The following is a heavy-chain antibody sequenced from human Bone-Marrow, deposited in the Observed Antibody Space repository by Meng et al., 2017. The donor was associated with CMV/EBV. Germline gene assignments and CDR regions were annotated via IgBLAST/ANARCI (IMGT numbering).Heavy chain of an antibody. D-gene: IGHD1-1*01. J-gene: IGHJ4*02. CDR2: IKSKGDGGTI. V-gene: IGHV3-15*01. CDR3: TTPQPHRDNPDY. Sequence: GESLKISCVVSGLTFRTAWMTWIRQAPGKGLEWVGRIKSKGDGGTIDYAAPVQVRFTISRDDSKNTMYLQMNSLKPEDTGVYYCTTPQPHRDNPDYWGQGSVVTVSS. CDR1: GLTFRTAW.